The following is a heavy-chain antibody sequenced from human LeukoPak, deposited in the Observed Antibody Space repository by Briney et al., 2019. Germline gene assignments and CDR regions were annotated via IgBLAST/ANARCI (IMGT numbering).Heavy chain of an antibody. CDR3: ARDYDILSGYYRQDWYFDL. CDR2: INPNSGDT. D-gene: IGHD3-9*01. CDR1: GYTLSGYF. J-gene: IGHJ2*01. V-gene: IGHV1-2*06. Sequence: ASVKVSCKASGYTLSGYFVHWVRQAPGQGLEWIGRINPNSGDTSFARKFQDRVTLTRDTSINTAYMDLKRLRSDDTAVYYCARDYDILSGYYRQDWYFDLWGRGTLVIVSS.